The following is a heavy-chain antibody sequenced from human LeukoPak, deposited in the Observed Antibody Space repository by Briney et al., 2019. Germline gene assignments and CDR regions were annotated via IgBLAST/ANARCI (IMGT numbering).Heavy chain of an antibody. V-gene: IGHV3-53*01. CDR3: ARTSDYYYYGMDV. J-gene: IGHJ6*04. CDR1: GFTVSSNY. CDR2: IYSGGST. Sequence: RGCLRLSCAASGFTVSSNYMSWVSQAPGEGLGWVSVIYSGGSTYYADSVKGRFTISRDNSKNTLYLQMNSLRSEDTAVYYCARTSDYYYYGMDVWGKGPTATVSS.